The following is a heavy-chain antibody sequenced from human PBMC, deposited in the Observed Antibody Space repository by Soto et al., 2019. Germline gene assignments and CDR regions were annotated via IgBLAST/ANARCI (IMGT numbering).Heavy chain of an antibody. Sequence: GGSLRLSCAASGFTFSDYYMSWISQTPGKGLEWVSYISSSSSYTKYADSVKGRFTISRDNAKSSLYLQMHSLRAEDTAVYYCARDTDIPVAGPINQYQYGMDVWGQGTTVTVSS. D-gene: IGHD6-19*01. CDR1: GFTFSDYY. CDR2: ISSSSSYT. CDR3: ARDTDIPVAGPINQYQYGMDV. J-gene: IGHJ6*02. V-gene: IGHV3-11*05.